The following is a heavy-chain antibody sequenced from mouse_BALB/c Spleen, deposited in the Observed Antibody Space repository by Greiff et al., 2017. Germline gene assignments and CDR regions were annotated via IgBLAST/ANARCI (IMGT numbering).Heavy chain of an antibody. CDR1: GFSLTSYG. Sequence: QVHLKESGPGLVQPSQSLSITCTVSGFSLTSYGVHWVRQSPGKGLEWLGVIWSGGSTDYNAAFISRLSISKDNSKSQVFFKMNSLQANDTAIYYCARNGGGPLRYFDYWGQGTTLTVSS. V-gene: IGHV2-2*02. CDR2: IWSGGST. CDR3: ARNGGGPLRYFDY. J-gene: IGHJ2*01.